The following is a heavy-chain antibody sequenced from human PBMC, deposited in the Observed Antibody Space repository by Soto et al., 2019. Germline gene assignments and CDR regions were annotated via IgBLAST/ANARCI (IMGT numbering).Heavy chain of an antibody. J-gene: IGHJ6*03. CDR3: TRDSGYDYGRDYYYYMDV. D-gene: IGHD5-12*01. Sequence: GGSLRLSCTASGFTFGDYAMSWFRQAPGKGLEWVGFIRSKAYGGTTEYAASVKGRFTISRDDSKSIAYLQMNSLKTEDTAVYYCTRDSGYDYGRDYYYYMDVWGKGTTVTVSS. CDR1: GFTFGDYA. V-gene: IGHV3-49*03. CDR2: IRSKAYGGTT.